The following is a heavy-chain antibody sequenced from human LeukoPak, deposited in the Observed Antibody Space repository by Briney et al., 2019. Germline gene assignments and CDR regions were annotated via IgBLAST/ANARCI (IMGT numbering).Heavy chain of an antibody. CDR2: VYTSGST. V-gene: IGHV4-4*08. CDR1: GGSISSYY. J-gene: IGHJ3*02. Sequence: SETLSLTCTVSGGSISSYYWSWIRQPPGKGLEWIGRVYTSGSTNYNPSLKSRVTISVDTSKNHFSLKLTSVTAADTAVYYCARGLEWGDGFDIWGQGTMVTVSP. D-gene: IGHD1-1*01. CDR3: ARGLEWGDGFDI.